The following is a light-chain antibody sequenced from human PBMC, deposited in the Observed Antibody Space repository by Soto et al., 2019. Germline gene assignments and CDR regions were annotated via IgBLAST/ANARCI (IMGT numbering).Light chain of an antibody. J-gene: IGLJ3*02. CDR1: NSDFGTYNL. CDR3: CSHAGSSSWV. V-gene: IGLV2-23*01. CDR2: EGT. Sequence: QSALTQPASVSGSPGQSITISCTGKNSDFGTYNLVSWYQQYPGKAPKLIIYEGTKRPPGVSDRFSGSESGNTASLTISGLQTEDEADYYCCSHAGSSSWVFGGGTKLIVL.